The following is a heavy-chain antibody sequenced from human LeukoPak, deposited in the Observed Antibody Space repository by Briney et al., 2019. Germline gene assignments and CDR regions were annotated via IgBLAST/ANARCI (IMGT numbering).Heavy chain of an antibody. CDR2: IYYGGDT. J-gene: IGHJ4*02. CDR3: ARGNIVSTYDY. D-gene: IGHD5/OR15-5a*01. CDR1: GGSISSSSYY. V-gene: IGHV4-39*07. Sequence: PSETLSLTCTVSGGSISSSSYYWGWIRQPPGKGLEWIGSIYYGGDTYYNPSLKSRVTISVDTSKNQFSLKLSSETAADTAVYYCARGNIVSTYDYWGQGTLVTVSS.